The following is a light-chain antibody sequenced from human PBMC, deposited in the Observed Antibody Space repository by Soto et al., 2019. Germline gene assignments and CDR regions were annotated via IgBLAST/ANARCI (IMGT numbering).Light chain of an antibody. CDR1: QSVSSN. Sequence: EIVMTQSPATLSVSPGERATLSCRASQSVSSNLAWYQQKPGQAPRLLIYGASTRATGIPARFGGSGSGTEFTLTISSLQSEDFAVYYCQQYNTWPPRTFGQGTKVEIK. CDR2: GAS. V-gene: IGKV3-15*01. CDR3: QQYNTWPPRT. J-gene: IGKJ1*01.